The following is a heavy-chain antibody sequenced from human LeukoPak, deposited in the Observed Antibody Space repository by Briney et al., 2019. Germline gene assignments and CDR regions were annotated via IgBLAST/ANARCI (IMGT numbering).Heavy chain of an antibody. V-gene: IGHV3-21*01. Sequence: GGSLRLSCAASGFTFSSYAMSWVRQAPGKGLEWVSSISSSSGYIYYTDSLRGRFTISRDNAKKSLYLQMSSLRAEDTAIYYCARVNYGDYGTDWYFDLWGRGTLVTVSS. CDR3: ARVNYGDYGTDWYFDL. CDR2: ISSSSGYI. CDR1: GFTFSSYA. D-gene: IGHD4-17*01. J-gene: IGHJ2*01.